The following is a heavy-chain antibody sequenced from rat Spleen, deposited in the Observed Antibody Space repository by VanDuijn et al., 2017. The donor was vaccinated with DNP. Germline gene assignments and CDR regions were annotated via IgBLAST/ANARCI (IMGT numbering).Heavy chain of an antibody. CDR3: ARDHYSAPPFDY. J-gene: IGHJ2*01. CDR1: GYSITSTY. CDR2: ISYSGST. D-gene: IGHD1-1*01. V-gene: IGHV3-1*01. Sequence: VQLKESGPGLVQPSQSLSLTCSVTGYSITSTYWGWIRKFPGNKMEWVGHISYSGSTSYNPSLKSRISITRDTSKNQFFLQLNSVTTEDTATYYCARDHYSAPPFDYWGQGVMVTVSS.